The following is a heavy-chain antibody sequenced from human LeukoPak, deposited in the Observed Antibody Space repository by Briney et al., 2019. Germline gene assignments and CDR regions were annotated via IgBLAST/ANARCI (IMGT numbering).Heavy chain of an antibody. CDR2: ISSSSSYI. V-gene: IGHV3-21*01. J-gene: IGHJ3*02. D-gene: IGHD3-3*01. CDR1: GFTFSSYS. CDR3: ARGRFTSITIFGVVIRGAFDI. Sequence: TGGSLRLSCAASGFTFSSYSMNWVRQAPGKGLEWVSSISSSSSYIYYADSVKGRFTISRDNAKNSLYLQMNSLRAEDTAVYYCARGRFTSITIFGVVIRGAFDIWGQGTMVTVSS.